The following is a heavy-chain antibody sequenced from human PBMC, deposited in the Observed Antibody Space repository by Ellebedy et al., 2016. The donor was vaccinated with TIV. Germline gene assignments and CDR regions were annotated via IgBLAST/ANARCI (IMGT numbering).Heavy chain of an antibody. CDR3: AKDIWVGELCLSFDY. CDR2: ISDSGDST. CDR1: GFTFRSYW. V-gene: IGHV3-23*01. Sequence: GESLKISXAASGFTFRSYWMHWVRQSPGKGLEWVSGISDSGDSTFYADSVKGRFTISRDNSKDTLYLRMNSLRAEDTALYYCAKDIWVGELCLSFDYWGQGTLVTVSS. D-gene: IGHD3-10*01. J-gene: IGHJ4*02.